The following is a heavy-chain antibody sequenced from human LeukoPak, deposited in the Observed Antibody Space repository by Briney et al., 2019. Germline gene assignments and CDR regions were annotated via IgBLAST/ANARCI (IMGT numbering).Heavy chain of an antibody. V-gene: IGHV3-21*01. D-gene: IGHD6-25*01. CDR1: GFTFSSYS. CDR2: ISSSSNYI. Sequence: GGSLRLSCAASGFTFSSYSMNWVRQAPGKGLEWVSSISSSSNYIYYADPVKGRFTISRDNAKNSLYLQMNSLRAEDTAVYYCARQKRSALFDSWGQGTLVTVSS. J-gene: IGHJ4*02. CDR3: ARQKRSALFDS.